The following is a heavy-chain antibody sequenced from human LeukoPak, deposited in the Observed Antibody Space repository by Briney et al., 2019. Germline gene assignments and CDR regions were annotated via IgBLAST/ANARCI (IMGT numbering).Heavy chain of an antibody. J-gene: IGHJ4*02. CDR2: ISGSGGST. CDR1: GGSFSGSY. V-gene: IGHV3-23*01. CDR3: AKESLRVVPSATFDY. D-gene: IGHD2-2*01. Sequence: ETLSLTCAGYGGSFSGSYWSWIRQSPGKGLEWVSAISGSGGSTYYADSVKGRFTISRDNSKNTLYLQMHSLRAEDTAVYYCAKESLRVVPSATFDYWGQGTLVTVSS.